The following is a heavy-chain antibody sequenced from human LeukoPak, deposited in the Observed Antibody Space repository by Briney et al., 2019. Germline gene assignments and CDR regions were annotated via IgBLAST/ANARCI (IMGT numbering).Heavy chain of an antibody. CDR2: IYHSGST. Sequence: PSETLSLTGTVSGFSVNSGYYWGWIRQPPGKGLEWIGSIYHSGSTYYNPSLKSRVSISVDTSKNQFSLKLSSVTAADTAVYYCARDFDSAGFDPWGQGTLVTVSS. J-gene: IGHJ5*02. V-gene: IGHV4-38-2*02. CDR1: GFSVNSGYY. CDR3: ARDFDSAGFDP.